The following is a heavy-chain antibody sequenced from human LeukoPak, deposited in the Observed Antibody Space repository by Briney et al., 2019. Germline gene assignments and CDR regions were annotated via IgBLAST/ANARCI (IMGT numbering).Heavy chain of an antibody. Sequence: GGSLRLSCAASGFTFDDHGMSWVRQAPGKGLEWVSGINRNGDSTGYADSVKGRFTISRDNAKNSLYLQMNSLRAEDTALYYCARHDCSGGSCLTTPYFDYWGQGTLVTVSS. CDR2: INRNGDST. D-gene: IGHD2-15*01. CDR3: ARHDCSGGSCLTTPYFDY. CDR1: GFTFDDHG. J-gene: IGHJ4*02. V-gene: IGHV3-20*04.